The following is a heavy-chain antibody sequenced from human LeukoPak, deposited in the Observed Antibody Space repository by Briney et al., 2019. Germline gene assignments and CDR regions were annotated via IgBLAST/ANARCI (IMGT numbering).Heavy chain of an antibody. V-gene: IGHV3-7*01. J-gene: IGHJ4*02. Sequence: GGSLRLSCAASGFTFNNYWMTWVRQAPGKGLEWVANINRDGSQKHYVDSVKGRFTISRDNANNSLYLQMNDLRAEDTAVYYCARDGAVTNGRYFDYWGQGTLVTVSS. CDR3: ARDGAVTNGRYFDY. D-gene: IGHD4-17*01. CDR1: GFTFNNYW. CDR2: INRDGSQK.